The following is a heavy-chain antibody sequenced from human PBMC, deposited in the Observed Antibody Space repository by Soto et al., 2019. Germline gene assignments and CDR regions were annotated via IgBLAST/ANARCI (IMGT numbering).Heavy chain of an antibody. V-gene: IGHV3-23*01. Sequence: GSLRLSCAASGFTFNMYAMSWVRQAPGKGLEWVSGIGGSGTNTYYADFVKGRFTISRDNSKNTLYLQMDSLRAEDTAIYYCARTITGYFWAGAYWGQGTLVTVSS. J-gene: IGHJ4*02. CDR3: ARTITGYFWAGAY. D-gene: IGHD1-1*01. CDR1: GFTFNMYA. CDR2: IGGSGTNT.